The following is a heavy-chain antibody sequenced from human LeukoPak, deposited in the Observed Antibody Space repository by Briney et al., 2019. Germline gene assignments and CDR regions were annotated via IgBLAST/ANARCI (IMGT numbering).Heavy chain of an antibody. J-gene: IGHJ4*02. CDR1: GYTFTSYD. V-gene: IGHV1-8*01. Sequence: ASVKVSCKASGYTFTSYDINWVRQATGQGLEWMGWMNPNSGNTGYAQKFQGRVTMTRNTSISTAYMELSSPRSEDTAVYYCARHSTYYDFWSGYYSGGGFDYWGQGTLVTVSS. CDR3: ARHSTYYDFWSGYYSGGGFDY. CDR2: MNPNSGNT. D-gene: IGHD3-3*01.